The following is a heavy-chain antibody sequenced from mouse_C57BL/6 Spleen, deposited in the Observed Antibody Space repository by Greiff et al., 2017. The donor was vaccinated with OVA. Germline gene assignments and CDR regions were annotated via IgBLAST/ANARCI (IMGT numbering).Heavy chain of an antibody. CDR3: ARDYGSSYGFAY. CDR2: ISSGSSTI. J-gene: IGHJ3*01. V-gene: IGHV5-17*01. D-gene: IGHD1-1*01. CDR1: GFTFSDYG. Sequence: EVKLVESGGGLVKPGGSLKLSCAASGFTFSDYGMHWVRQAPEKGLEWVAYISSGSSTIYYADTVKGRFTISRDNAKNTLFLQMTILRSEDTAMYYCARDYGSSYGFAYWGQGTLVTVSA.